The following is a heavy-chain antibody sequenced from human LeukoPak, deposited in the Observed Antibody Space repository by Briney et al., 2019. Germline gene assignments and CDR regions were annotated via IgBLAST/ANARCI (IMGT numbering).Heavy chain of an antibody. Sequence: AEGSLRLSCVAPGFTFEKYVMNWVRQAPGKGLEWLATIYGSGVSISYADSVKGRFTISRDNTKNTLYLQMNSLRAEDTAMYFCAKDLGWELPAEAYWGQGILVTVSS. J-gene: IGHJ4*02. CDR1: GFTFEKYV. CDR3: AKDLGWELPAEAY. D-gene: IGHD1-26*01. CDR2: IYGSGVSI. V-gene: IGHV3-23*01.